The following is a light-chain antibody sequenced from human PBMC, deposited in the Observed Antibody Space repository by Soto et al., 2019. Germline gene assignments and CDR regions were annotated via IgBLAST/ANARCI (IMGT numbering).Light chain of an antibody. CDR2: GEY. CDR1: QSVSSSY. Sequence: IVWTQSPVALSLSPEERATLSFLASQSVSSSYLAWYKQKHGQAPRILIYGEYSRATGIKDRFSGSGSGKDFTITIRRLDHEDFAVYYCKQYGSSPWT. V-gene: IGKV3-20*01. J-gene: IGKJ1*01. CDR3: KQYGSSPWT.